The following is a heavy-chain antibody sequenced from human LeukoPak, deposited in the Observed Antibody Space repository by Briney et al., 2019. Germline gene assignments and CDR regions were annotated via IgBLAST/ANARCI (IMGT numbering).Heavy chain of an antibody. D-gene: IGHD4-23*01. V-gene: IGHV4-34*01. CDR1: GGSFSGYY. CDR2: INHSGST. J-gene: IGHJ4*02. Sequence: PSETLSLTCAVYGGSFSGYYWSWIRQPPGKGLEWIGEINHSGSTNYNPSLKSRVTISVDTSKNQFSLKLSSVTAADTAVYYCARVLHGGNLYWGQGTLVTVSS. CDR3: ARVLHGGNLY.